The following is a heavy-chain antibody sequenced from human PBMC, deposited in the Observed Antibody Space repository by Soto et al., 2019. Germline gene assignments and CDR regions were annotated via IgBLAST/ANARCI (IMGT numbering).Heavy chain of an antibody. V-gene: IGHV3-48*01. Sequence: EVQLVESGGGLVQPGGSLRLSCAASGFTFSRYSMNWVRQAPGKGLEGVSYISSTSSTIYYADSVKGRFTISRDNAKNSLYLQMNSLRDTAVYYCARGVVVVVGAAEENFDYWGQGTLVTVSS. D-gene: IGHD2-15*01. J-gene: IGHJ4*02. CDR2: ISSTSSTI. CDR1: GFTFSRYS. CDR3: ARGVVVVVGAAEENFDY.